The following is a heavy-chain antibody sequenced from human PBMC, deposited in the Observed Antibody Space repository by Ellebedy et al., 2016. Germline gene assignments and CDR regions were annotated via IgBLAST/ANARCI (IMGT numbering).Heavy chain of an antibody. V-gene: IGHV3-23*01. CDR2: ISGSGGST. CDR3: AKDPSYYALYYFDY. CDR1: GFTFSSYA. J-gene: IGHJ4*02. D-gene: IGHD3-22*01. Sequence: GESLKISXAASGFTFSSYAMSWVRQAPGKGLEWVSAISGSGGSTYYADSVKGRFTISRDNSKNTLYLQMNSLRAEDTAVYYCAKDPSYYALYYFDYWGQGTLVTVSS.